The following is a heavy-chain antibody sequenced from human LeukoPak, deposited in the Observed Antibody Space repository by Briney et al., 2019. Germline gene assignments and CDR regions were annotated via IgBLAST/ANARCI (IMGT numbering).Heavy chain of an antibody. Sequence: PGGTLRLSCAASGFTFSSHGMNWVRQAPGKGLEWVSAISGSGGSTYYADSVKGRFTISRDNSKNTLYLLMNSLRAEDTAVYYCAKGAHYGSGSYYTWGQGTLVTVSS. CDR3: AKGAHYGSGSYYT. J-gene: IGHJ5*02. CDR1: GFTFSSHG. CDR2: ISGSGGST. V-gene: IGHV3-23*01. D-gene: IGHD3-10*01.